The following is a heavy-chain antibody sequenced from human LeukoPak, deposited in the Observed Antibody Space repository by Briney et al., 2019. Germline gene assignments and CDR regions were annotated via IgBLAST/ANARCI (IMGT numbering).Heavy chain of an antibody. CDR2: ISGSGGST. CDR1: GFTLSSYA. CDR3: AKDRGSSWYFDY. D-gene: IGHD6-13*01. V-gene: IGHV3-23*01. J-gene: IGHJ4*02. Sequence: PGGSLRLSCAASGFTLSSYAMSWVRQAPGKGLEWVSVISGSGGSTYYADSVKGRFTISRDNSKNTLYLQMNSLRAEDTAVCYCAKDRGSSWYFDYWGQGTLVTVSS.